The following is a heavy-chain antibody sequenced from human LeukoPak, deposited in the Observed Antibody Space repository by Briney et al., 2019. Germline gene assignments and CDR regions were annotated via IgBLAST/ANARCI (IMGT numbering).Heavy chain of an antibody. Sequence: PGTSLRLSCAASGFTFSIYAIQWVRQAPGKGLEWVAVISSDGINKYYADSVMGRFTVSRDNSMNTLYLQMNSLRTEDTGVYYCARLSAGDYGMGYWGQGTLVTVSS. V-gene: IGHV3-30-3*01. CDR2: ISSDGINK. CDR3: ARLSAGDYGMGY. J-gene: IGHJ4*02. D-gene: IGHD4-17*01. CDR1: GFTFSIYA.